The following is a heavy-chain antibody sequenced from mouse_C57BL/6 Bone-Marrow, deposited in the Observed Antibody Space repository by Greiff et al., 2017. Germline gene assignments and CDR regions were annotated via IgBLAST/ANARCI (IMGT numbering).Heavy chain of an antibody. CDR2: IDPETGGT. J-gene: IGHJ1*03. Sequence: QVQLQPSGAELVRPGASVTLSCKASGYTFTDYEMHWVKQTPVHGLEWIGAIDPETGGTAYNQKFKGKAILTADKSSSTAYMELRSLTSEDSAVYYCTRSPITTVVAKGGYFDVWGTGTTVTVSS. CDR3: TRSPITTVVAKGGYFDV. V-gene: IGHV1-15*01. CDR1: GYTFTDYE. D-gene: IGHD1-1*01.